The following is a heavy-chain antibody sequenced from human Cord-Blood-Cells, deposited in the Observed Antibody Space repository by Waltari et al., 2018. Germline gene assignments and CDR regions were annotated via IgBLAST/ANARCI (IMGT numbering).Heavy chain of an antibody. CDR2: IRYDGSNK. Sequence: QVQLVESGGGVVQPGGSLRLSCAASGFTFSSYGMHWVRQAPGKGLEWVAVIRYDGSNKYYADSVKGRFTISRDNSKNTLYLQMNSLRAEDTAVYYCAKMNLRAFDIWGQGTMVTVSS. J-gene: IGHJ3*02. CDR3: AKMNLRAFDI. V-gene: IGHV3-30*02. D-gene: IGHD4-17*01. CDR1: GFTFSSYG.